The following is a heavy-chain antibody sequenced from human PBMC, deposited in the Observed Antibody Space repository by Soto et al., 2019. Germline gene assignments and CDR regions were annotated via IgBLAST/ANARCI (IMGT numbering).Heavy chain of an antibody. CDR1: GFTFSSYA. CDR3: AKDIMSYDYVWGSYRYGPFDY. Sequence: PVGSLRLSCAASGFTFSSYAMSWVRQAPGKGLEWVSAISGSGGSTYYADSVKGRFTISRDNSKNTLYLQMNSLRAEDTAVYYCAKDIMSYDYVWGSYRYGPFDYWGQGTLVTVSS. D-gene: IGHD3-16*02. V-gene: IGHV3-23*01. J-gene: IGHJ4*02. CDR2: ISGSGGST.